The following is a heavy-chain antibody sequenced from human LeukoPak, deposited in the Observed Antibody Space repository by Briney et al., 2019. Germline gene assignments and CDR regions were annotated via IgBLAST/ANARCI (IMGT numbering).Heavy chain of an antibody. CDR1: GFTFSSYW. CDR2: INSDGSST. J-gene: IGHJ6*02. Sequence: GGSLRLSCAASGFTFSSYWMHWVRQAPGKGLVWVSRINSDGSSTSYADSVKGRFTISRDNSKNTLYLQMNSLRAEDTAVYYCARAMKKQNVLRFLESVPPVYGMDVWGQGTTVTVSS. D-gene: IGHD3-3*01. V-gene: IGHV3-74*01. CDR3: ARAMKKQNVLRFLESVPPVYGMDV.